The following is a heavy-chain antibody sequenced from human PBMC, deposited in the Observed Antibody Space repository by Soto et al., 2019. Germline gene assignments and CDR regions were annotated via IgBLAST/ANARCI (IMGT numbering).Heavy chain of an antibody. Sequence: SXKVSYVASGYTXSGYYMNLVRQAHGQGLGWIGWINPNSGGTNYAQKFQGRVTMTRDTSIRTAYMELSRLRSDDKAVYYCARDPGVGYDFWSGHYYGMDVCGQGRTGTVSS. CDR2: INPNSGGT. V-gene: IGHV1-2*02. CDR3: ARDPGVGYDFWSGHYYGMDV. CDR1: GYTXSGYY. J-gene: IGHJ6*02. D-gene: IGHD3-3*01.